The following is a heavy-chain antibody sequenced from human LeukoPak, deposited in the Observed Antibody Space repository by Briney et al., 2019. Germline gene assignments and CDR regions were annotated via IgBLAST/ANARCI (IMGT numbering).Heavy chain of an antibody. CDR2: INWNTGVI. V-gene: IGHV3-9*01. CDR3: AMESRIAVAAIDY. D-gene: IGHD6-19*01. Sequence: PGGSLRLSCAASGFTFSSCSMNWVRQAPGKGLEWVSNINWNTGVIVYADSVKGRFTVSRDNAKTSLFLQMNSLRAEDTALYYCAMESRIAVAAIDYWGQGTLVTVSS. CDR1: GFTFSSCS. J-gene: IGHJ4*02.